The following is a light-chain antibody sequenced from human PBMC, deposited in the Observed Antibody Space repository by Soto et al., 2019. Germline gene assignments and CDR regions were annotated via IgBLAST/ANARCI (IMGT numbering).Light chain of an antibody. V-gene: IGKV1-17*01. CDR3: HQLNSYPSST. CDR2: AAS. Sequence: DIQLTQSPSSLSAPVGDRVTITCRASQGIRDDLGWYQQTAGEAPKGLIYAASSLHSGVPSRFSGSGSGPDFTLTISSLQPEDFATYYCHQLNSYPSSTFGGGTKVDIK. CDR1: QGIRDD. J-gene: IGKJ4*01.